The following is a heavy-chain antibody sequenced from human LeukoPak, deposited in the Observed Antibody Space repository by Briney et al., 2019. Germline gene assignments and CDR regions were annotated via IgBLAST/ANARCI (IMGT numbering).Heavy chain of an antibody. J-gene: IGHJ4*02. CDR1: GGSISGYY. V-gene: IGHV4-39*07. D-gene: IGHD5-18*01. Sequence: SETLSLTCTVSGGSISGYYWSWIRQPPGKGLEWIGSIYYSGSTYYNPSLKSRVTISVDTSKNQFSLKLSSVTAADTAVYYCARIYTAMAYDYWGQGTLVTVSS. CDR3: ARIYTAMAYDY. CDR2: IYYSGST.